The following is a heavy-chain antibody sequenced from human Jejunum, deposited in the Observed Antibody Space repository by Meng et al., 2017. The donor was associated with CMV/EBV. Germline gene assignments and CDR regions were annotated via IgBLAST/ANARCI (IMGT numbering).Heavy chain of an antibody. CDR2: IKQDGSEK. Sequence: LSCAASGFTFSTYWMTWVRQAPGKGLEWVAKIKQDGSEKYYVDSVKGRFTISRDNAKNSLFLQMNSLRAEDTAMYYCARNARGSGYWGQGTLVTVSS. J-gene: IGHJ4*02. V-gene: IGHV3-7*01. D-gene: IGHD3-10*01. CDR1: GFTFSTYW. CDR3: ARNARGSGY.